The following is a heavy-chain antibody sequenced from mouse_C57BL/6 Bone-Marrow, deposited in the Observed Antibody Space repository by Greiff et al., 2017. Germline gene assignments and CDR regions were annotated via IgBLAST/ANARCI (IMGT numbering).Heavy chain of an antibody. V-gene: IGHV1-81*01. Sequence: VKLQESGAELARPGASVKLSCKASGYTFTSYGISWVKQRTGQGLEWIGEIYPRSGNTYYNEKFKGKATLTADKSSSTAYMELRSLTSEDSAVYFCARFLYGNYAWWGQGTTLTVSS. CDR1: GYTFTSYG. D-gene: IGHD2-1*01. J-gene: IGHJ2*01. CDR3: ARFLYGNYAW. CDR2: IYPRSGNT.